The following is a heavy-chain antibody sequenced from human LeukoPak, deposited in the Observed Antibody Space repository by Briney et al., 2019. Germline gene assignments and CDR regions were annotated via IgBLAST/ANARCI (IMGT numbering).Heavy chain of an antibody. V-gene: IGHV3-21*01. CDR1: GSTFSSYG. D-gene: IGHD6-13*01. CDR3: ARELPIAAASIASDY. CDR2: ISSSSSYI. J-gene: IGHJ4*02. Sequence: GGSLRLSCAASGSTFSSYGMNWVRQAPGKGLEWVSSISSSSSYIYYAASVKGRFTISRDNAKNSLYLQMNSLRAEDTAVYYCARELPIAAASIASDYWGQGTLVTVSS.